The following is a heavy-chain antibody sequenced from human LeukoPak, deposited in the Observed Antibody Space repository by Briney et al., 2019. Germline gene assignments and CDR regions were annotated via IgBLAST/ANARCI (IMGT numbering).Heavy chain of an antibody. CDR1: GFTFSSYA. D-gene: IGHD6-13*01. CDR3: AKFRAAAGPRDFDY. Sequence: GGSLRPSCAASGFTFSSYAMTWVRQAPGKGLEWVSTLSGSGSNTYYADSVKGRFSISRDNSQSTLYLQMDSLRAEDTAVYYCAKFRAAAGPRDFDYWGQGTLVTVSS. CDR2: LSGSGSNT. V-gene: IGHV3-23*01. J-gene: IGHJ4*02.